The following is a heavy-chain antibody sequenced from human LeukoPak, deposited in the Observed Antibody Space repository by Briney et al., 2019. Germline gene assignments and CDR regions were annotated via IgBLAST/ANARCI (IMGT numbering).Heavy chain of an antibody. CDR1: GGSFSGYY. D-gene: IGHD3-3*01. CDR2: INHSGST. V-gene: IGHV4-34*01. J-gene: IGHJ5*02. CDR3: ARAHHDFWSGHNWFDP. Sequence: PSETLSLTCAVYGGSFSGYYWSWIRQPPGKGLEWIGEINHSGSTNYNPSLKSRVTISVDTSKNQFSLKLSSVTAADTAVYYCARAHHDFWSGHNWFDPWGQGTLVTVSS.